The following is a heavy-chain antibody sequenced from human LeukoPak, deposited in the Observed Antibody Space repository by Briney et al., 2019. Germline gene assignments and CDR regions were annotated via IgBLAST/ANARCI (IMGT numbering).Heavy chain of an antibody. CDR2: IYYSGST. Sequence: SETLSLTCTVSGGSISSGDYYWSWIRQPPGKGLEWIGYIYYSGSTYYNPSLKSRVTISVDTSKNQFSLKLSSVTAADTAVYSCARETIMGYSYGFDYWGQGTLVTVSS. CDR1: GGSISSGDYY. V-gene: IGHV4-30-4*01. D-gene: IGHD5-18*01. CDR3: ARETIMGYSYGFDY. J-gene: IGHJ4*02.